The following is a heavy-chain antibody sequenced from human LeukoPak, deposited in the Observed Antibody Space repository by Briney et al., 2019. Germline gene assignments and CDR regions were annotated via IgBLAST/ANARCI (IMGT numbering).Heavy chain of an antibody. CDR2: IIPIFGTA. CDR1: GGTFSSYA. J-gene: IGHJ4*02. Sequence: SVKVSCKASGGTFSSYAISWVRQAAGQELEWMGGIIPIFGTANYAQKFQGSVTITTDETTSTAYMELSSLRSEDTSVYYCARAWIRDDYGAQNPFDYWGQGTMVTVSS. CDR3: ARAWIRDDYGAQNPFDY. V-gene: IGHV1-69*05. D-gene: IGHD4-17*01.